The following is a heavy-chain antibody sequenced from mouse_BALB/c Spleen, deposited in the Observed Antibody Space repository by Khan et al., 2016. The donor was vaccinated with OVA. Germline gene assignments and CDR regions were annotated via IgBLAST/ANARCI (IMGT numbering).Heavy chain of an antibody. Sequence: VQLQESGAELAKPGASVKMSCKASSHTFINYWILWVKQRPGQGLEWIGYINPSTGYTEYNQNFKDKATLTADKSSSTAYMQLSSLTSEDSAVYYCARRGLRWDFDYWGQGTTLTVSS. J-gene: IGHJ2*01. D-gene: IGHD1-1*01. CDR1: SHTFINYW. CDR2: INPSTGYT. CDR3: ARRGLRWDFDY. V-gene: IGHV1-7*01.